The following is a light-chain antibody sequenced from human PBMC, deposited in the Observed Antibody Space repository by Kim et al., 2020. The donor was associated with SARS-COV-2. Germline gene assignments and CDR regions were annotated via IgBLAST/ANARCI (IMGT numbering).Light chain of an antibody. V-gene: IGKV1-39*01. CDR3: QRSYSTPRT. CDR2: AAS. J-gene: IGKJ2*01. CDR1: QSISSY. Sequence: SASVGDRVTITCRASQSISSYLNWYQQKPGKAPKLLIYAASSLQSGVPSRFSGSGSGTDFTLTISSLQPEDFATYYCQRSYSTPRTFGQGTKLEIK.